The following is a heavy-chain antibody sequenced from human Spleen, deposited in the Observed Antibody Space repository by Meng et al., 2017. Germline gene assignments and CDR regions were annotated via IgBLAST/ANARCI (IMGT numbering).Heavy chain of an antibody. CDR1: GGSITSGGYS. CDR2: MYHSDNT. CDR3: ARDPTGGEDHQRV. J-gene: IGHJ4*02. V-gene: IGHV4-30-2*01. D-gene: IGHD1-14*01. Sequence: QLQLQESGSGLVKPSQTLSLTCAVSGGSITSGGYSWTWIRQPPGKGLECIVYMYHSDNTCHNPSLKSRVTISVDRSKKHFSLKLRFVTAADTAVYYCARDPTGGEDHQRVWGQGTLVTVSS.